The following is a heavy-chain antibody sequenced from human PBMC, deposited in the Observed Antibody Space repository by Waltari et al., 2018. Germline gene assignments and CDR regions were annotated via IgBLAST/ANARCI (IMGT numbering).Heavy chain of an antibody. CDR3: AKDPPIVVVPAARSPQDY. D-gene: IGHD2-2*01. CDR2: ISGSGGST. Sequence: EVQLVESGGGLVQPGGSLRLSCAATGFTFSSYAMSWVRQAPGKGLEWVSAISGSGGSTYYAYSVKGRFTISRDNSKNPLYLQMNSLSAEDTAVYYCAKDPPIVVVPAARSPQDYWGQGTLVTVSS. J-gene: IGHJ4*02. CDR1: GFTFSSYA. V-gene: IGHV3-23*04.